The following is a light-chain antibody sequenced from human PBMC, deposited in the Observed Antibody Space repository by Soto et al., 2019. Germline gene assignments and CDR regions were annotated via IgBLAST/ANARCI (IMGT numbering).Light chain of an antibody. J-gene: IGLJ3*02. CDR3: NSRTPRNTLV. CDR2: EVT. Sequence: QSALTQPASVAGSPGQSITISCTGTSSDIGKYDSVSWYQQHPGKVPKLIIYEVTHRPSGVSSRFYGSRSGNTASLTISGLQAEDEADYYCNSRTPRNTLVFGGGTKLTVL. CDR1: SSDIGKYDS. V-gene: IGLV2-14*01.